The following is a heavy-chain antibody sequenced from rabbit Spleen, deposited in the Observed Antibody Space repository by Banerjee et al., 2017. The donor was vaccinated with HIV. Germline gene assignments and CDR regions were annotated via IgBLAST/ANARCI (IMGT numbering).Heavy chain of an antibody. CDR1: GFSFNSGYD. J-gene: IGHJ4*01. CDR2: AYAGSSGGT. D-gene: IGHD4-2*01. Sequence: QEQLVESGGGLVKPGASLTLICTASGFSFNSGYDMCWVRQAPGKGLEWVACAYAGSSGGTYSATWAKGRFTISKTSSTTVTLQMNSLTAADTATYFCARDSAGREDFNLWGQGTLVTVS. CDR3: ARDSAGREDFNL. V-gene: IGHV1S45*01.